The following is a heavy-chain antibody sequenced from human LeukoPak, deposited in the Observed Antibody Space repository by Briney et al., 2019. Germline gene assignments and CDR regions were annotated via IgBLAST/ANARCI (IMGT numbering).Heavy chain of an antibody. CDR3: ARDLVTMARGSLAN. V-gene: IGHV1-2*02. CDR1: GYTFTGYY. J-gene: IGHJ4*02. CDR2: INPNSGGT. D-gene: IGHD3-10*01. Sequence: ASVKVSCKASGYTFTGYYMHWVRQAPGQGLEWMGWINPNSGGTNYAQKFQGRVTMTRDTSISTAYMELSRLRSDDTAVYYCARDLVTMARGSLANWGQGTLVTVSS.